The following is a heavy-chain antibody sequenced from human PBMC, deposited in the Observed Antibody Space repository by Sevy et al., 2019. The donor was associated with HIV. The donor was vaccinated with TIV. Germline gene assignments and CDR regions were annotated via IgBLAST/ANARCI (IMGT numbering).Heavy chain of an antibody. Sequence: GGSLRLSCAASGFTFSSYEMNWVRQAPGKGLEWISYITLSGSSMYYAHSVKGRFTISRDNAKNSLYLQMNSLRAEDTAVYYCARDRQGITVAGTAIDYWGQGTLVTVSS. CDR3: ARDRQGITVAGTAIDY. J-gene: IGHJ4*02. CDR2: ITLSGSSM. D-gene: IGHD6-19*01. V-gene: IGHV3-48*03. CDR1: GFTFSSYE.